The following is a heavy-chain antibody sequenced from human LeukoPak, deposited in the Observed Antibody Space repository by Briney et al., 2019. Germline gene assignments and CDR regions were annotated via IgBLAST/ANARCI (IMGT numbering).Heavy chain of an antibody. V-gene: IGHV4-59*11. CDR3: AKVRRDGYNLVPGYFDY. CDR1: GGSISSHY. CDR2: IYYSGST. Sequence: SETLSLTCTVSGGSISSHYWSWIRQPPGKGLEWIGYIYYSGSTNYNPSLKSRVTISVDTSKNQFSLKLSSVTAADTALYYCAKVRRDGYNLVPGYFDYWGQGTLVTVSS. D-gene: IGHD5-24*01. J-gene: IGHJ4*02.